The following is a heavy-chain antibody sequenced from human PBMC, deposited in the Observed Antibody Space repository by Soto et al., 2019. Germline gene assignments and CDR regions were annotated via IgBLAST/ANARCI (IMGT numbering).Heavy chain of an antibody. D-gene: IGHD3-22*01. V-gene: IGHV3-53*01. J-gene: IGHJ3*02. Sequence: GGSLRLSCAASGFTVSSNYMSWVRQAPGKGLEWVSVIYSGGSTYYADSVKGRFTISRDNSKNTLYLQMNSLRAEDTAVYYCARYYYDSSGYQGLNDAFDIWGQGTMVTVSS. CDR2: IYSGGST. CDR1: GFTVSSNY. CDR3: ARYYYDSSGYQGLNDAFDI.